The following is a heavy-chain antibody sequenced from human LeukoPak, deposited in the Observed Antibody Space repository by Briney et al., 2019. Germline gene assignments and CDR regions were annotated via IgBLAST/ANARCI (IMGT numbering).Heavy chain of an antibody. Sequence: GGSLRLSCAASRFTVNTNYMSWVRQAPGKGLEWVSVVYSGGSTYYANSVKGRFTISRDNSKNTVYLQMNSLRAEDTAVYYCAIVQNPTYYYDSSGSPGGFDIWGQGTMVTVSS. CDR3: AIVQNPTYYYDSSGSPGGFDI. D-gene: IGHD3-22*01. CDR1: RFTVNTNY. CDR2: VYSGGST. V-gene: IGHV3-53*01. J-gene: IGHJ3*02.